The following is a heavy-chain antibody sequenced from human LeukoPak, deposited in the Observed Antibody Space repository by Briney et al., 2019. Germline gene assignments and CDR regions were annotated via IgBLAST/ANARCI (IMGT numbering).Heavy chain of an antibody. CDR1: GGSISSYY. CDR2: IYYSGST. Sequence: SETLSLTCTVSGGSISSYYWRWIRQPPGKGLEWIGYIYYSGSTNYNPSLKSRVTISVDTSKNQFSLKLSSVTAADTAVYYCASLQAGAFDYWGQGTLVTVSS. V-gene: IGHV4-59*08. D-gene: IGHD6-25*01. CDR3: ASLQAGAFDY. J-gene: IGHJ4*02.